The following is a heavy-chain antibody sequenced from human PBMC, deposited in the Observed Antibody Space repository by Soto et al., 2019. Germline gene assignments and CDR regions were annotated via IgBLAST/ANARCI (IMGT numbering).Heavy chain of an antibody. Sequence: EVQLEESGGGLVQPGGSLRLSCAASGLSVSDNYIIWVRHAPGKGLEWVSVIYRGGDTYYGDSVKGRFTISRDNSKNTVYLQMNSLRDEDTAVYYCASCHWNGPNDYWGQGTLVSVSS. V-gene: IGHV3-66*01. CDR2: IYRGGDT. CDR1: GLSVSDNY. J-gene: IGHJ4*02. CDR3: ASCHWNGPNDY. D-gene: IGHD1-1*01.